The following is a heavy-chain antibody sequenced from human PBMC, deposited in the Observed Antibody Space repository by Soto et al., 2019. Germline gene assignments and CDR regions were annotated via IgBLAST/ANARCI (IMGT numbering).Heavy chain of an antibody. Sequence: SETLSLTCTVSGGSISSGGYYWSWIRQHPGKGLEWIGYIYYSGSTYYNPSLKSRVTISVDTSKNQFSLKLSSVTAADTAVYYCARDSQFLWFGDHNYYGMDVWGQGTTVTVS. CDR1: GGSISSGGYY. J-gene: IGHJ6*02. V-gene: IGHV4-31*03. CDR3: ARDSQFLWFGDHNYYGMDV. CDR2: IYYSGST. D-gene: IGHD3-10*01.